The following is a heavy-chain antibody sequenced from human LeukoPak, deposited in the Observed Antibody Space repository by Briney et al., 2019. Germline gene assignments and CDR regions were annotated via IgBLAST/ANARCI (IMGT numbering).Heavy chain of an antibody. CDR3: ARASDGSAYYYYGMDV. V-gene: IGHV1-18*01. D-gene: IGHD3-10*01. CDR1: GYTFTSYG. Sequence: GASVNVSCKASGYTFTSYGISWVRQAPGQGLEWMGWISAYNGNTNYAQKLQGRVTMTTDTSTSTAYMELRSLRSDDTAVYYCARASDGSAYYYYGMDVWGQGTTVTVSS. CDR2: ISAYNGNT. J-gene: IGHJ6*02.